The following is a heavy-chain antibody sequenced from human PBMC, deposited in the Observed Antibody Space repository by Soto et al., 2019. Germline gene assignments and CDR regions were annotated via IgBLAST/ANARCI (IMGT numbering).Heavy chain of an antibody. Sequence: SQTLSLTCAISGDSVSSKSAAWNWIRQSPSRGLEWLGRTYYRSKWYNDYAVSVKSRITINPDTSKNQFSLQLNSVTPEDTAVYYCARGRIYCSSTSCYRRSYYYYVMDVWGQGTTVTVSS. CDR1: GDSVSSKSAA. CDR2: TYYRSKWYN. J-gene: IGHJ6*02. V-gene: IGHV6-1*01. CDR3: ARGRIYCSSTSCYRRSYYYYVMDV. D-gene: IGHD2-2*01.